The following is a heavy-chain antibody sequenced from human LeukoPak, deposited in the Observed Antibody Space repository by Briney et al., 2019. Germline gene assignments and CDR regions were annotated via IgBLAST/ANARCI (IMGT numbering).Heavy chain of an antibody. CDR2: IYYSGST. Sequence: SETLSLTCTVSGGSVSSYYWSWIRQPPGKGLEWIGYIYYSGSTNYNPSLKSRVTISVDTSKNQFSLKLSSVTAADTAVYYCARVRGYGSNWFDPWGQGTLVTVSS. J-gene: IGHJ5*02. D-gene: IGHD3-10*01. V-gene: IGHV4-59*02. CDR3: ARVRGYGSNWFDP. CDR1: GGSVSSYY.